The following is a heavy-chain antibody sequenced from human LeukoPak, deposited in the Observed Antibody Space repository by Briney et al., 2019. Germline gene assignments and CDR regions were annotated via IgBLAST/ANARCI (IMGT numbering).Heavy chain of an antibody. CDR1: GFTVSINY. Sequence: GRSLRLSCAASGFTVSINYINWVRQAPGKGLEWVSVIYSSGRTYYADSVKGRFTISRDISTNTLSLQMNTLRAEDTAVYYCARGIYASRSYYPVYFDYWGQETLVTVSS. D-gene: IGHD3-10*01. J-gene: IGHJ4*02. CDR3: ARGIYASRSYYPVYFDY. V-gene: IGHV3-66*02. CDR2: IYSSGRT.